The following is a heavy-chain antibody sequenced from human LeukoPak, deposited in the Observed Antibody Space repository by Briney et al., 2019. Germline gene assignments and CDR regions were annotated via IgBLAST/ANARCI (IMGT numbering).Heavy chain of an antibody. J-gene: IGHJ3*01. Sequence: GGSLRLSCAASGFTFSSYAMSWVRQAPGKGLEWVSAISGSGGSTYYADSVKGRFTISRDNSKDTLFLQMNSLRAEDTAIYYCARDIQLSTWGLGTMVTVSS. CDR3: ARDIQLST. D-gene: IGHD5-24*01. CDR1: GFTFSSYA. CDR2: ISGSGGST. V-gene: IGHV3-23*01.